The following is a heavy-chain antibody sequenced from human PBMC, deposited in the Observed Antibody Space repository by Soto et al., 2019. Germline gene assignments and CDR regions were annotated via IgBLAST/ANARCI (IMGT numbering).Heavy chain of an antibody. V-gene: IGHV1-18*01. Sequence: VASVKVSCKASGYTFNTYAITWVRQAPGQGLEWMGWISGYNGNTNYAQTLQGRGTMTTDTSTSTAYLELRSLRSDDTAVYYCARTVEYDSIPYYYADFWGQGTLVTVSS. J-gene: IGHJ4*01. D-gene: IGHD2-21*01. CDR1: GYTFNTYA. CDR3: ARTVEYDSIPYYYADF. CDR2: ISGYNGNT.